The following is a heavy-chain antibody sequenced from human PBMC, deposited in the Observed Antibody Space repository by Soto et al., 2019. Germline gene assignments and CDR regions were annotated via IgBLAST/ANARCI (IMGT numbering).Heavy chain of an antibody. CDR1: GFTFSSYA. CDR2: ISGSGGST. D-gene: IGHD2-15*01. J-gene: IGHJ4*01. Sequence: GGSLRLSCAASGFTFSSYAMSWVRQAPGKGLEWVSAISGSGGSTYYADSVKGRFTISRDNSKNTLYLQMNSLRAEDTAVYYCAKDPRGLKEATPPFKIDYFCQGTLVTISS. V-gene: IGHV3-23*01. CDR3: AKDPRGLKEATPPFKIDY.